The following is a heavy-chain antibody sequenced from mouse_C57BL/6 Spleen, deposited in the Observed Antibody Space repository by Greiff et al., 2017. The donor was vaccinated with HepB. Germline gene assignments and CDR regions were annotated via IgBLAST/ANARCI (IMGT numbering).Heavy chain of an antibody. CDR2: INYDGSST. CDR3: ARDDGYYGGWFAY. J-gene: IGHJ3*01. V-gene: IGHV5-16*01. CDR1: GFTFSDYY. D-gene: IGHD2-3*01. Sequence: EVQLVESEGGLVQPGSSMKLSCTASGFTFSDYYMAWVRQVPEKGLEWVANINYDGSSTYYLDSLKSRFIISRDNAKNILYLQMSSLKSEDTATYYCARDDGYYGGWFAYWGQGTLVTVSA.